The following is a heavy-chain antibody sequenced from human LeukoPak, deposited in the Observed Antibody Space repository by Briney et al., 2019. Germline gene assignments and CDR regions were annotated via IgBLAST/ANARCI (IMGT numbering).Heavy chain of an antibody. D-gene: IGHD4-11*01. CDR3: AKDSSTSNPYYGLDV. CDR2: ISHDGGNE. CDR1: GFLFSSYG. J-gene: IGHJ6*02. Sequence: GGSLRLSCAASGFLFSSYGIHWARQAPGKGLEWVAVISHDGGNEYYADSVKGRFTISRDNSKNTLYLQMDSLRAEDTAVYYCAKDSSTSNPYYGLDVWGQGTTVTVSS. V-gene: IGHV3-30*19.